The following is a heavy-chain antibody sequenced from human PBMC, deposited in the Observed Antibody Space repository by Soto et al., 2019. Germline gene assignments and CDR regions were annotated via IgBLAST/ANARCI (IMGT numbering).Heavy chain of an antibody. Sequence: QPGGSLRLSCAASGFTFSSYGMHWVRQAPGKGLEWVAVIWCDGSNKYYADSVKGRFTISRDNSKNTLYLQMNSLRAEDTAVYYCARDRDNTIFGVVTNNWFDPWGQGTLVPVSS. CDR3: ARDRDNTIFGVVTNNWFDP. V-gene: IGHV3-33*01. D-gene: IGHD3-3*01. CDR2: IWCDGSNK. CDR1: GFTFSSYG. J-gene: IGHJ5*02.